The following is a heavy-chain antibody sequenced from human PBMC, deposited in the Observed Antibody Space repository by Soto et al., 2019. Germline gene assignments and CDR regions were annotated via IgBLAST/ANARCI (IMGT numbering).Heavy chain of an antibody. CDR3: ANSQTFYGSGWHYYYGMDV. V-gene: IGHV3-23*01. CDR1: GFTFSSYA. Sequence: EVQLLESGGGLVQPGGSLRLSCAASGFTFSSYAMSWVRQAPGKGLEWVSAISGSGGSTYYADSVKGRFTISRDNYKNTLYLQMNSLRAEDTAVYYCANSQTFYGSGWHYYYGMDVWGQGTTVTVSS. D-gene: IGHD6-19*01. CDR2: ISGSGGST. J-gene: IGHJ6*02.